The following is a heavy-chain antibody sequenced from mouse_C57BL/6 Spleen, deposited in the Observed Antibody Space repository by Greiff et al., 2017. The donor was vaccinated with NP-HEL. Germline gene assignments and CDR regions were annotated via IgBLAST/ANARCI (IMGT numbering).Heavy chain of an antibody. D-gene: IGHD2-4*01. CDR3: ARPYDYDDAWFAY. Sequence: EVHLVESGPELVKPGASVKIPCKASGYTFTDYNMDWVKQSHGKSLEWIGDINPNNGGTIYNQKFKGKATLTVDKSSSTAYMELRSLTSEDTAVYYCARPYDYDDAWFAYWGQGTLVTVSA. V-gene: IGHV1-18*01. CDR1: GYTFTDYN. CDR2: INPNNGGT. J-gene: IGHJ3*01.